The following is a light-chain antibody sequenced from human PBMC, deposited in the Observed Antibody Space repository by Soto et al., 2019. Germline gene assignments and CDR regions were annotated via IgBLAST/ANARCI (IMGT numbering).Light chain of an antibody. Sequence: EIVMTQSPATLSVSPGERATLSCRASQSISITLAWYQQKPGQAPRLLTYGASTRATDIPARFSGSGSGTEFTLTISGLQSEDFAVYYCQQYNNWPRTFGGGTKVEI. CDR3: QQYNNWPRT. V-gene: IGKV3-15*01. J-gene: IGKJ4*01. CDR1: QSISIT. CDR2: GAS.